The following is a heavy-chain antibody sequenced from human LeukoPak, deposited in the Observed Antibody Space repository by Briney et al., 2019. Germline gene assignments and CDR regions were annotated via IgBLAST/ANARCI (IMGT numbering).Heavy chain of an antibody. D-gene: IGHD3-22*01. CDR2: IYSGGST. V-gene: IGHV3-66*01. CDR1: GFTVSSNY. Sequence: GGSLRLSCAASGFTVSSNYMSWVRQAPGKGLEWVSVIYSGGSTYYADSVKGRFTISRDNSKNTLYLQMNSPIAEDKAVYYCARSVHYDSSGYDYWGQGTLVTVSS. J-gene: IGHJ4*02. CDR3: ARSVHYDSSGYDY.